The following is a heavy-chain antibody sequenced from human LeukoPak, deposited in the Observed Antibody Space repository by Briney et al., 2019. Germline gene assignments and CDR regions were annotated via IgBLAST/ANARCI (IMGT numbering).Heavy chain of an antibody. CDR3: ARAPSYFDY. J-gene: IGHJ4*02. Sequence: GGSLRLSCAASGFILMGWVRQAPGKGLEWVAYIKQDGSEKYYVDSVKGRFTISRDNAKNSLYLQMNSLRAEDTAVYYCARAPSYFDYWGQGTLVTVSS. CDR2: IKQDGSEK. V-gene: IGHV3-7*01. CDR1: GFIL.